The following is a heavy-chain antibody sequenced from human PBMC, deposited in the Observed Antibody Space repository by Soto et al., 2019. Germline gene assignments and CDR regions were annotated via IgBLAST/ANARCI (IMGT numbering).Heavy chain of an antibody. Sequence: DVQLVASGGGLIQPGGSLRLSCAALGLTVRGKKYITWVRQAPGKGLEWVSALYDVDGTYYADSAKGRFTISRDNSNNIIYLQMNSLGPDDTAVYYCASWLEREHAYDILGLGTMVTVSS. CDR2: LYDVDGT. J-gene: IGHJ3*02. CDR3: ASWLEREHAYDI. V-gene: IGHV3-53*01. CDR1: GLTVRGKKY. D-gene: IGHD1-1*01.